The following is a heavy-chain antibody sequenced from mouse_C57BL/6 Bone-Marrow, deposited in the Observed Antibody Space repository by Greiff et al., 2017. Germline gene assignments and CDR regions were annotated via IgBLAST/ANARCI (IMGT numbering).Heavy chain of an antibody. D-gene: IGHD1-1*01. J-gene: IGHJ2*01. CDR2: IWTGGGT. CDR3: ARNFLDGSSYEYYFDY. Sequence: QVQLKQSGPGLVAPSQSLSITCTVSGFSLTSYAISWVRQPPGKGLEWLGVIWTGGGTNYNSALKSRLSISKDNSKSQVFLKMNSLQTDDTARYYCARNFLDGSSYEYYFDYWGQGTTLTVSS. V-gene: IGHV2-9-1*01. CDR1: GFSLTSYA.